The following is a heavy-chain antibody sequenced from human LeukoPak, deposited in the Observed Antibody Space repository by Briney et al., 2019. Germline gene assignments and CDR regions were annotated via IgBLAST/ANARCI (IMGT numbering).Heavy chain of an antibody. CDR1: GFTFSSYA. V-gene: IGHV3-23*01. J-gene: IGHJ4*02. D-gene: IGHD3-22*01. CDR3: AKGSYYDSSGSFYFDY. Sequence: RAGGSLRLSCAASGFTFSSYAMSWVRQAPGKGLEWVSAISGSGGSTYYADSVKGRFTISRDNSKNTLYLQVNSLGTEDTAAYYCAKGSYYDSSGSFYFDYWGQGTLVTVSS. CDR2: ISGSGGST.